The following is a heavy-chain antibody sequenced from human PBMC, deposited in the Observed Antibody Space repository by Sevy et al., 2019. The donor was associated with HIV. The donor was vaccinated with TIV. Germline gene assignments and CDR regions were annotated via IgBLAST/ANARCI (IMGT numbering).Heavy chain of an antibody. Sequence: GGSLRLSCAASGFTFSSHGMHWVRQAPGKGLEWVAVMSYDGSYKSYGDSVKGRFTISIDDSKNTLYLKMNSLRPEDTAMYYCARDSGYSSNWYPAYWGQGTLVTVSS. D-gene: IGHD6-13*01. CDR1: GFTFSSHG. V-gene: IGHV3-30*03. CDR2: MSYDGSYK. CDR3: ARDSGYSSNWYPAY. J-gene: IGHJ4*02.